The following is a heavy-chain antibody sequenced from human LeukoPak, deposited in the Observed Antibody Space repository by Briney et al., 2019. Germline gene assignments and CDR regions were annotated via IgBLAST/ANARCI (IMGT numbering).Heavy chain of an antibody. CDR2: IYTSGST. V-gene: IGHV4-61*02. Sequence: SQTLSLTCTVSGGSISSGSYYWSWIRQPAGKGLEWIGRIYTSGSTNYNPSLKSRVTISVDTSKNQFSLKLSSVTAAYTAVYYCARSAAYYDSSGYYSYYFDYWGQGTLVTVSS. J-gene: IGHJ4*02. CDR3: ARSAAYYDSSGYYSYYFDY. CDR1: GGSISSGSYY. D-gene: IGHD3-22*01.